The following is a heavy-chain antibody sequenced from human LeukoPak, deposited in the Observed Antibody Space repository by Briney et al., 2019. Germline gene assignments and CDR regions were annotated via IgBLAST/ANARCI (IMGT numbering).Heavy chain of an antibody. V-gene: IGHV1-2*02. Sequence: ASVKVSCKASGYTFTGYYMHWARQAPGQGLEWMGWINPNSGGTKYAQKFQGRVTMTRDTSISTVYMELSRLISDDTAVYYCESRASGSYYIPVDYWGQGTLVTVSS. CDR1: GYTFTGYY. J-gene: IGHJ4*02. D-gene: IGHD3-10*01. CDR2: INPNSGGT. CDR3: ESRASGSYYIPVDY.